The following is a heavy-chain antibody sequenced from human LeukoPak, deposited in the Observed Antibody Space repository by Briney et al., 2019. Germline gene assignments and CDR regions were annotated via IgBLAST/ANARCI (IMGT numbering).Heavy chain of an antibody. Sequence: GGSLRLSCAASEFTFSNYGMSWVRQAPGKGLEWVSAISGSGDYTYYADSVKGRFTISRDNSKNTLHLQMNSLRAEDAAVYYCAKGGIAVAGTSYYYYMDVWGKGTTVTISS. CDR2: ISGSGDYT. V-gene: IGHV3-23*01. J-gene: IGHJ6*03. CDR3: AKGGIAVAGTSYYYYMDV. CDR1: EFTFSNYG. D-gene: IGHD6-19*01.